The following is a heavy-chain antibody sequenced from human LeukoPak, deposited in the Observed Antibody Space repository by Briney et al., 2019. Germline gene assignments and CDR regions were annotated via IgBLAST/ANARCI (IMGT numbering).Heavy chain of an antibody. D-gene: IGHD3-10*01. CDR3: ARDLISYYYGSGSYYKGRRSFDY. CDR2: ISYDGSNK. V-gene: IGHV3-30-3*01. CDR1: GFTFSSYA. J-gene: IGHJ4*02. Sequence: GGSLRLSCAASGFTFSSYAMHWVRQAPGKGLEWVAVISYDGSNKYYADSVKGRFTISRDNSKNTLYLQMNSLRAEDTAVYYRARDLISYYYGSGSYYKGRRSFDYWGQGTLVTVSS.